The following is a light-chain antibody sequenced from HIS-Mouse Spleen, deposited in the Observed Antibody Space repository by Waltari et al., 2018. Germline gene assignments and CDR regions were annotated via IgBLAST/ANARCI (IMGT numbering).Light chain of an antibody. CDR3: AAWDDSLSGWV. CDR1: SRNIGRNY. J-gene: IGLJ3*02. CDR2: RNN. Sequence: QSVLTQPPSASGTPGQRVTLPCSGSSRNIGRNYVYWYQQLPGTAPKLLIYRNNQRPSGVPDRFSGSKSGTSASLAISGLRSEDEADYYCAAWDDSLSGWVFGGGTKLTVL. V-gene: IGLV1-47*01.